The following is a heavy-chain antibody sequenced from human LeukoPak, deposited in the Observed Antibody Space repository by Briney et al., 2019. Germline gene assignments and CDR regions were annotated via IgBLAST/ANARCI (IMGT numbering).Heavy chain of an antibody. J-gene: IGHJ4*02. CDR2: IYHSGST. CDR3: ARSFTYYCSGGSCYSGGVFWDY. Sequence: SETLSLTCTVSGGSISSSSYYWGWIRQPPGKGLEWIGSIYHSGSTYYNPSLKSRVTISVDTSKNQFSLKLSSVTAADTAVYYCARSFTYYCSGGSCYSGGVFWDYWGQGTLVTVSS. D-gene: IGHD2-15*01. CDR1: GGSISSSSYY. V-gene: IGHV4-39*07.